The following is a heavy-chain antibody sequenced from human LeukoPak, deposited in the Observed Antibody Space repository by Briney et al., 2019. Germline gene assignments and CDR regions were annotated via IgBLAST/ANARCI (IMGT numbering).Heavy chain of an antibody. V-gene: IGHV4-39*01. J-gene: IGHJ4*02. Sequence: SETLSLTCTVSGGSISSSSYYWGWIRQPPGKGLEWIGSIYYSGSTYYNPSLKSRVTISVDTSKNQFSLKLSSVTAADTAVYYCARHFRWKRQYYYDSSGTRYFDCGGQGTLVTVSS. D-gene: IGHD3-22*01. CDR1: GGSISSSSYY. CDR2: IYYSGST. CDR3: ARHFRWKRQYYYDSSGTRYFDC.